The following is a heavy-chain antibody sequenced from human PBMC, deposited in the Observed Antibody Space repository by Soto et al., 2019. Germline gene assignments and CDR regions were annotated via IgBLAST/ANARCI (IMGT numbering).Heavy chain of an antibody. V-gene: IGHV3-23*01. J-gene: IGHJ4*02. D-gene: IGHD6-19*01. CDR3: ATRTGSGWPYYFDY. Sequence: GGSLRLSCVASGVTFSSYAMSCVRQAPGKGLEWVSAVSKSGLDTNYADFVKGRFTISRDNSKNTLYLQMNSLRAEDTAVYYCATRTGSGWPYYFDYWGQGTLVTVSS. CDR2: VSKSGLDT. CDR1: GVTFSSYA.